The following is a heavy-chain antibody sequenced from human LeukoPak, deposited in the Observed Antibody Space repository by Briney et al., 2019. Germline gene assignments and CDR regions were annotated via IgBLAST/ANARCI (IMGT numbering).Heavy chain of an antibody. V-gene: IGHV1-2*06. CDR1: GYTFTAYY. J-gene: IGHJ1*01. D-gene: IGHD6-19*01. CDR2: INPNSGGT. Sequence: ASVKVSCKASGYTFTAYYMHWVRQAPGQGLEWMGRINPNSGGTNYAQNFQGRVTMTRDTSISIAYMELSSLRSADTAVYYCARPTYSSSWNGDYWGQGPWSPSPQ. CDR3: ARPTYSSSWNGDY.